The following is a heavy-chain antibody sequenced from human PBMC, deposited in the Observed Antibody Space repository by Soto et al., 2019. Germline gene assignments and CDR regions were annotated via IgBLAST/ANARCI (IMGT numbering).Heavy chain of an antibody. Sequence: SGHTLVNLTHTLTLTCTFSGFSLCTSVICVSWIRQAPVKALEWLARIHWDDDKYYSTSLKTRLTISKDTSKNQVVLTMTHMDPVAQATYCCARLDRLRLRGYYYYCMYSWDQETRVTVSS. J-gene: IGHJ6*02. V-gene: IGHV2-70*11. CDR1: GFSLCTSVIC. D-gene: IGHD4-17*01. CDR2: IHWDDDK. CDR3: ARLDRLRLRGYYYYCMYS.